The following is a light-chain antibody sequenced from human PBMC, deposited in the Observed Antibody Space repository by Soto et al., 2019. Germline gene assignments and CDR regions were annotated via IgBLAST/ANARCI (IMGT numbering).Light chain of an antibody. Sequence: QSALNQPSSVSGSPGPSLPISFPRNNSEVGGYNYVSWYQQHPGKAPKLMIYDVSNRPSGVSNRFSGSKSGNTASLTISGLQAEDEADYYCSSYTSSSSHVFGTGTKVTVL. CDR2: DVS. V-gene: IGLV2-14*01. CDR1: NSEVGGYNY. J-gene: IGLJ1*01. CDR3: SSYTSSSSHV.